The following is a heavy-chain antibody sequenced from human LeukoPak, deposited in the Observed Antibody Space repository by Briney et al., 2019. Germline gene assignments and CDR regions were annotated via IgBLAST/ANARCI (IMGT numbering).Heavy chain of an antibody. D-gene: IGHD1/OR15-1a*01. CDR2: ISHSGSA. V-gene: IGHV4-34*01. CDR1: GGSFSGNY. CDR3: ARRNPYAWNSASTYYYYYMDV. Sequence: ASETLSLTCVVYGGSFSGNYWSWIRQPPGKGLEWIGEISHSGSANYNPSLKSRVTISVDTSKNQFSLKLNSVTAADTAVYYCARRNPYAWNSASTYYYYYMDVWGKGTTVTISS. J-gene: IGHJ6*03.